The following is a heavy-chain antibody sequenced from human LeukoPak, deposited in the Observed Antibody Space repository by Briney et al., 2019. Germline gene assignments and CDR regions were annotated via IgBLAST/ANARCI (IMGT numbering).Heavy chain of an antibody. V-gene: IGHV4-30-2*01. J-gene: IGHJ4*02. CDR2: IYHSGST. CDR1: GGSISSGGYS. CDR3: ARYSSSWDYFDY. D-gene: IGHD6-13*01. Sequence: PSETLSLTCAVSGGSISSGGYSWSWIRQPPGKGLEWIGYIYHSGSTYYNPSLKSRVTISVDRSKNQFSLKLSSVTAADTAVYYCARYSSSWDYFDYWGQGTPVTVSS.